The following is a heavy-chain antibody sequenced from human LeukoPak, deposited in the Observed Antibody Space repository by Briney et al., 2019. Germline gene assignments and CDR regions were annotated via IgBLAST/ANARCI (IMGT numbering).Heavy chain of an antibody. CDR3: ARQQRAWGYSSSSPYYFDY. CDR2: IYPGDSDT. V-gene: IGHV5-51*01. CDR1: GYSFTSYW. Sequence: GESLKISCKGSGYSFTSYWIGWVRQMPGKGLEWMGIIYPGDSDTRYSPSFQGQVTISADKSISTAYLQWSSLKASDTAMYYCARQQRAWGYSSSSPYYFDYWGQGTLVTVSS. J-gene: IGHJ4*02. D-gene: IGHD6-13*01.